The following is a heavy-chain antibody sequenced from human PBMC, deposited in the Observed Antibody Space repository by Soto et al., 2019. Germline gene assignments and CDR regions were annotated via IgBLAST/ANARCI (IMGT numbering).Heavy chain of an antibody. Sequence: QVQLVQSGAEVKKPGASVKVSCKASGYTFTSYGISWVRQAPGQGLEWMGWISAYNGNTNYAQKLQGRVTMTTDTSPSPAYLELTSLRCDVTAVYYCASDLAVAPVDYWGQGTLVTVSS. CDR3: ASDLAVAPVDY. CDR1: GYTFTSYG. J-gene: IGHJ4*02. CDR2: ISAYNGNT. V-gene: IGHV1-18*01.